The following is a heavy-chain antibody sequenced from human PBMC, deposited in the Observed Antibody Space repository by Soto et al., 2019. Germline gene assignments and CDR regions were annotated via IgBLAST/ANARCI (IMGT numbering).Heavy chain of an antibody. CDR2: IKSKTDGGTT. J-gene: IGHJ6*02. Sequence: GGSLRLPCAASGFTFSNAWMNWVRQAPRKGLEWVGRIKSKTDGGTTDYAAPVKGRFTISRDDSKNTLYLQMNSLKTEDTAVYYCTTTKRDTAMVNFMYYYGMDVWGQGTTVTVSS. CDR3: TTTKRDTAMVNFMYYYGMDV. V-gene: IGHV3-15*07. D-gene: IGHD5-18*01. CDR1: GFTFSNAW.